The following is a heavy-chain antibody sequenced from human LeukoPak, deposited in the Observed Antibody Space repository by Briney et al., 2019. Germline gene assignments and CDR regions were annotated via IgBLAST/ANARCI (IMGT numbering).Heavy chain of an antibody. V-gene: IGHV4-38-2*01. Sequence: SETLSLTCAVSGYSISSGYYWGWIRQPPGKGLEWIGSIYHSGSTYYNPSLKSRVTISVDTSKNQFSLKLSSVTAADTALYYCARRRQRAFDIWGQGTMVTVSS. CDR2: IYHSGST. J-gene: IGHJ3*02. CDR3: ARRRQRAFDI. CDR1: GYSISSGYY.